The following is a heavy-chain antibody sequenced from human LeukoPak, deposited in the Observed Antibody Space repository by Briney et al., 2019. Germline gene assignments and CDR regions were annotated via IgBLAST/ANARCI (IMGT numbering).Heavy chain of an antibody. D-gene: IGHD3-10*01. J-gene: IGHJ4*02. CDR1: GFTFSSYA. CDR2: ISGSGGSI. CDR3: ANSPLGAFFFDY. Sequence: PGGSLRLSCAASGFTFSSYAMSWVRQAPGKGLEWVSAISGSGGSIYYTDSVKGRFTISRDNSKNTLYLQMNSLRAEDTAVYYCANSPLGAFFFDYWGQGTLVTVSS. V-gene: IGHV3-23*01.